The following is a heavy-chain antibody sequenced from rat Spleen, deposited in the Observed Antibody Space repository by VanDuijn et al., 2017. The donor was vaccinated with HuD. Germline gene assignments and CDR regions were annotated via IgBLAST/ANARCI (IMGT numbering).Heavy chain of an antibody. CDR2: ISYDGGSI. V-gene: IGHV5-20*01. CDR3: TTVRYYSGIYYSVYVMDA. CDR1: GFTFSNYG. J-gene: IGHJ4*01. Sequence: EVQLVESGGGLVQPGRSLKLSCAASGFTFSNYGMAWVRQTPTKGLEWVAAISYDGGSIYYRDSVKGRFTISRDNAKSSLYLQMDSLRSEDTATYYCTTVRYYSGIYYSVYVMDAWGQGASVTVSS. D-gene: IGHD1-1*01.